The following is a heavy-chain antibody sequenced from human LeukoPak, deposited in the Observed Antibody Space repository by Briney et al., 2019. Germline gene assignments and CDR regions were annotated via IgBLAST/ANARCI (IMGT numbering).Heavy chain of an antibody. CDR2: IKTDGSRT. CDR1: GFTFSSYW. J-gene: IGHJ6*03. CDR3: ARGGGLGKVVVPAAHYYYYYMDV. Sequence: QPGGSLRLSCAASGFTFSSYWMHWVRQAPGKGLVWVSRIKTDGSRTSYADSVKGRFTISRDNAKNTLYLQMNSLRAEDTAVYYCARGGGLGKVVVPAAHYYYYYMDVWGKGTTVTVSS. D-gene: IGHD2-2*01. V-gene: IGHV3-74*01.